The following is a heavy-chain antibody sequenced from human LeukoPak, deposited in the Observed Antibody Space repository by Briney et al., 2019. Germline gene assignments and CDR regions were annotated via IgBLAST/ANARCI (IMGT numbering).Heavy chain of an antibody. Sequence: GGSLRLSCAASGFTFSSYAMSWVRQAPGKGLKWVSTINDNGAGTYYADSVKGRFTISRDNSYNTVSLQMNSLRDEDTGVYFCAKSRSGSANWALQIFDNWGQGTLVTVSS. CDR3: AKSRSGSANWALQIFDN. D-gene: IGHD1-1*01. J-gene: IGHJ4*02. V-gene: IGHV3-23*01. CDR2: INDNGAGT. CDR1: GFTFSSYA.